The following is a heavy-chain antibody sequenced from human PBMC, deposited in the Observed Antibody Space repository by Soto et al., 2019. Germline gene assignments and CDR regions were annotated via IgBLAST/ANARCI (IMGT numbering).Heavy chain of an antibody. D-gene: IGHD2-15*01. J-gene: IGHJ3*02. V-gene: IGHV1-8*01. CDR2: MNPNTATT. CDR3: ARALLYCGGGNCYSEYGFDI. CDR1: GYTFSSHD. Sequence: QVQLVQSGAEVKKPGASVKVSCKASGYTFSSHDINWVRQAPGQGLEWMGWMNPNTATTGHAQTFQGRLTMTRDTSIRTAYMELSSLRSEDTAVYYCARALLYCGGGNCYSEYGFDIWGQGTMVTVSS.